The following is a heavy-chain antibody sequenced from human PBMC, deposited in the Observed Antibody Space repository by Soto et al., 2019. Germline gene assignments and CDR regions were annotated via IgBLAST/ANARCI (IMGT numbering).Heavy chain of an antibody. Sequence: GGSLRLSCAASGFTFSNAWMSWVRQAPGKGLEWVSRIKSKTDGGTTDYAAPVKGRFTISRDDSKNTLYLQMNSLKTEDTAVYYCTTQRYSGSYYSFDYWGQGTLVTVSS. D-gene: IGHD1-26*01. CDR3: TTQRYSGSYYSFDY. CDR2: IKSKTDGGTT. CDR1: GFTFSNAW. J-gene: IGHJ4*02. V-gene: IGHV3-15*01.